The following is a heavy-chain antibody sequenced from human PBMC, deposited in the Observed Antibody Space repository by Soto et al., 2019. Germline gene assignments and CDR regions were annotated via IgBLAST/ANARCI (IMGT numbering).Heavy chain of an antibody. Sequence: QVQLVESGGGVVQPGRSLRLSCAASGFTFSSYGMHWVRQAPGKGLEWVAVIWYDGSNKYYADSVKGRFTISRDNSKNXRYLQMNSLRAEDTAVYYCAREQISWYSNYYYGMDVWGQGTTVTVSS. V-gene: IGHV3-33*01. CDR3: AREQISWYSNYYYGMDV. D-gene: IGHD6-13*01. J-gene: IGHJ6*02. CDR1: GFTFSSYG. CDR2: IWYDGSNK.